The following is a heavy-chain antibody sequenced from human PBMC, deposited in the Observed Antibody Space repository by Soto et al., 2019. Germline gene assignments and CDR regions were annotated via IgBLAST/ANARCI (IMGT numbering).Heavy chain of an antibody. CDR2: TIPVSNPA. V-gene: IGHV1-69*06. D-gene: IGHD3-10*01. CDR1: GGTLSDHG. Sequence: QVQLEQSGAEVKKPGSSVKISCKASGGTLSDHGVSWLRQAPGQGLEWVGGTIPVSNPATYAPQFQGRGTVAADKSTNIAYRELGSLRSDDSALYYWARGVYGAGNNYTGPSAVEIRGQGTVVIVSS. CDR3: ARGVYGAGNNYTGPSAVEI. J-gene: IGHJ3*02.